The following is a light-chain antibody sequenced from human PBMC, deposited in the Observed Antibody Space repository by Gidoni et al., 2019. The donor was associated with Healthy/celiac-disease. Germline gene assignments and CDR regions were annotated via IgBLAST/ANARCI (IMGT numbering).Light chain of an antibody. Sequence: DIQMPHSPSTLSASVGDRVTITCRASQSISSWLAWYQQKPGKAPKLLIYKASSLESGVPSRFSGSGSGTEFTLTISSLQPDDFATYYCQQYNSYSYTFGQGTKLEIK. CDR3: QQYNSYSYT. CDR1: QSISSW. J-gene: IGKJ2*01. CDR2: KAS. V-gene: IGKV1-5*03.